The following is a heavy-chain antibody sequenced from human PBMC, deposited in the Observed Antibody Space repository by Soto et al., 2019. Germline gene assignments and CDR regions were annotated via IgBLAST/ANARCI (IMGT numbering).Heavy chain of an antibody. J-gene: IGHJ6*03. CDR3: VREPLFAGYYYYLDV. CDR1: GFIFSNYK. CDR2: ISGTSSHI. D-gene: IGHD2-21*01. Sequence: EVQLVECGGGLVKPGGSLTLSCATSGFIFSNYKMNWVRQAPGKGLEWVSSISGTSSHIYYADSVKGRFTISRDNAENSLYLEMNSLRAEDTAVYYCVREPLFAGYYYYLDVW. V-gene: IGHV3-21*06.